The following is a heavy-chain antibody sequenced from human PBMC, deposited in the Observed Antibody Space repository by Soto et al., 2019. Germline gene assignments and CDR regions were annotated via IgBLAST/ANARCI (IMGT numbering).Heavy chain of an antibody. CDR1: GFTFSSYG. Sequence: GGSLRLSCAASGFTFSSYGMHWVRQAPGMGLEWVAVISYDGSNKYYADSVKGRFTISRDNSKNTLYLQMNSLRAEDTAVYYCAKSHRQWLVPNNWFDPWGQGTLVTVSS. V-gene: IGHV3-30*18. J-gene: IGHJ5*02. CDR2: ISYDGSNK. CDR3: AKSHRQWLVPNNWFDP. D-gene: IGHD6-19*01.